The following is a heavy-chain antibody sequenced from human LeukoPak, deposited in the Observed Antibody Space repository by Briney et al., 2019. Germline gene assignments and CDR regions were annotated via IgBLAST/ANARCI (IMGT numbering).Heavy chain of an antibody. J-gene: IGHJ4*02. Sequence: AGGSLRLYCAASGFTLSGFYMSWIRQAPGKGLEWLSYISNSGSTVYYADSVKGRFTISRDNAKNSLYLQMNSLRAEDTAVYYCARPHLGITIITYWGQGTLVTVSS. CDR2: ISNSGSTV. V-gene: IGHV3-11*01. CDR3: ARPHLGITIITY. D-gene: IGHD3-16*01. CDR1: GFTLSGFY.